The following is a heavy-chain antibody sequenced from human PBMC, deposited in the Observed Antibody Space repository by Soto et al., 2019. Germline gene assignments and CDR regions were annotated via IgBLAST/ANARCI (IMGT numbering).Heavy chain of an antibody. Sequence: SETLSLTCSVSGVSISSYFWSWIRQPPGRGLEWIGYTYHRGSTNYSPSLKSRVTISVDTSKNQFSLKLSSVTAADTAVYYCARRVKYGSGRRPAYYFDYWGQGTLVTVSS. D-gene: IGHD3-10*01. J-gene: IGHJ4*02. CDR3: ARRVKYGSGRRPAYYFDY. V-gene: IGHV4-59*01. CDR2: TYHRGST. CDR1: GVSISSYF.